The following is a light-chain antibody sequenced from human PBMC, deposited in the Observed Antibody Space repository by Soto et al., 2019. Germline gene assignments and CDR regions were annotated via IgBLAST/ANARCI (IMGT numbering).Light chain of an antibody. CDR3: SSYTSSSTYV. V-gene: IGLV2-14*01. CDR1: SSDVGDYNY. CDR2: GVN. J-gene: IGLJ1*01. Sequence: QSVLTQPASVSGSPGQSITISCTGASSDVGDYNYVSWYQHHPGKAPKLLIYGVNNRPSGVSDRFSGSKSGNVASLTISWLQAEDEADYYCSSYTSSSTYVFGTGTKLTVL.